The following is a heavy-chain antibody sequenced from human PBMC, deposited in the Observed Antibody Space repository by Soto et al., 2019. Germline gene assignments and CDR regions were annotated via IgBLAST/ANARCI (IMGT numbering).Heavy chain of an antibody. Sequence: PSETLSLTCLVSGDSITTYYWTWIRQPPGKGLEWLGCIHYTGYTNYNPSLQSRVTMSVDPSKNHFSVSLTSVTAVDTAVYCCARALFCAYDTIGYYDYLGQGILVTVSS. V-gene: IGHV4-59*01. J-gene: IGHJ4*02. CDR3: ARALFCAYDTIGYYDY. CDR1: GDSITTYY. CDR2: IHYTGYT. D-gene: IGHD3-22*01.